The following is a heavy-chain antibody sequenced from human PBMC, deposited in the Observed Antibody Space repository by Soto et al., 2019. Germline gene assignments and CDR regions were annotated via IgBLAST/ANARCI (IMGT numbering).Heavy chain of an antibody. CDR2: IYYSGST. D-gene: IGHD3-10*01. Sequence: PSETLSLTCTVSGGSISSYYWSWIRQPPGKGLEWIGYIYYSGSTNYNPSLKSRVTISVDTSKNQFSLKLSSVTAADTAVYYCARGFYYGSGSYYKFGYWFDPWGQGTLVTVS. CDR3: ARGFYYGSGSYYKFGYWFDP. CDR1: GGSISSYY. J-gene: IGHJ5*02. V-gene: IGHV4-59*01.